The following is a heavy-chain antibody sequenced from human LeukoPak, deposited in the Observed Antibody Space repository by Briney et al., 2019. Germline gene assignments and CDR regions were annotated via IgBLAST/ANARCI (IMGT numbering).Heavy chain of an antibody. CDR3: ARGPGGRSGYYPLEDYYYYYYMDV. Sequence: ASVKVSCKASGYTFTSYGINWVRQAPGQGREWMGWIRVYNGNTNYAQKLQGRVTMTTDTSTSTAYMELRSLRSDDTAVYYCARGPGGRSGYYPLEDYYYYYYMDVWGKGTTVTISS. CDR2: IRVYNGNT. CDR1: GYTFTSYG. D-gene: IGHD3-22*01. V-gene: IGHV1-18*01. J-gene: IGHJ6*03.